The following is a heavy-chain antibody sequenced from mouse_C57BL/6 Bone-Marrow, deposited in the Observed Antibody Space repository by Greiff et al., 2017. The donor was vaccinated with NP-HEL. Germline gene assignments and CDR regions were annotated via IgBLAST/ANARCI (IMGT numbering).Heavy chain of an antibody. CDR2: INPNNGGT. CDR1: GYTFTDYY. J-gene: IGHJ2*01. V-gene: IGHV1-26*01. CDR3: ARGGGDSFDY. Sequence: VQLKQSGPELVKPGASVKISCKASGYTFTDYYMNWVKQSHGKSLEWIGDINPNNGGTSYNQKFKGKATLTVDKSSSTAYMELRSLTSEDSAVYYCARGGGDSFDYWGQGTTLTVSS.